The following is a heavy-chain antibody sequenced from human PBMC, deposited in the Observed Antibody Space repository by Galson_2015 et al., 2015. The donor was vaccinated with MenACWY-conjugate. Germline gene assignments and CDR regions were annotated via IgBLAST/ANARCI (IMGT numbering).Heavy chain of an antibody. D-gene: IGHD6-19*01. V-gene: IGHV1-3*01. CDR1: GYTFTLHV. J-gene: IGHJ4*01. Sequence: KASGYTSGYTFTLHVIRWVRQGPGQSLEWMGRLYPGSGYKKYSQMSQGSVTITRDTSASTANMELSGLRSEDTAIYYGASNYKRGYASGHLDFWGHGTLVTVSS. CDR2: LYPGSGYK. CDR3: ASNYKRGYASGHLDF.